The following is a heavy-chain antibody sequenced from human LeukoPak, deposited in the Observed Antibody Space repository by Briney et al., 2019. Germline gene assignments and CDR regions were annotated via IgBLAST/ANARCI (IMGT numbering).Heavy chain of an antibody. CDR1: GFTFSSYW. CDR2: IKQEGSEK. J-gene: IGHJ5*02. CDR3: AREGAVAGIVWFDP. Sequence: GGSLRLSCAASGFTFSSYWMSWVRQAPGKGLEWVANIKQEGSEKYYVDSVKGRFTISRDNAKNSLYLQMNSLRAEDTAVYYCAREGAVAGIVWFDPWGQGTLVTVSS. D-gene: IGHD6-19*01. V-gene: IGHV3-7*01.